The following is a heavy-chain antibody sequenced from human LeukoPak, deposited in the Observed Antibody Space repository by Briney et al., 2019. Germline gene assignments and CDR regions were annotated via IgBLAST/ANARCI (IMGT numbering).Heavy chain of an antibody. D-gene: IGHD3-9*01. J-gene: IGHJ4*02. CDR2: IYYSGSI. Sequence: SETLSLTCTVSGGSISSSSYYWGWIRQPPGKGLEWIGYIYYSGSINYNPSLKSRVTISVDTSKNQFSLKLSSVTAADTAVYYCARASPNYDVMTGYFDYWGQGTLVTVSS. V-gene: IGHV4-61*05. CDR3: ARASPNYDVMTGYFDY. CDR1: GGSISSSSYY.